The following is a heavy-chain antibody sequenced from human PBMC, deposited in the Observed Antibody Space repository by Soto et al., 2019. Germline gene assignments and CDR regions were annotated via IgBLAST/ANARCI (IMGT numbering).Heavy chain of an antibody. CDR1: GFSFSISP. V-gene: IGHV3-30-3*01. D-gene: IGHD7-27*01. J-gene: IGHJ4*02. CDR2: ISYDGTNK. CDR3: ARDPKTSGGQHWAFNYFDS. Sequence: SLRLSFAASGFSFSISPMHWVRQAPGKGPEWVALISYDGTNKFYADSVKGRFTISRDNSKSTLYLQVDSLRPEDAAVYYCARDPKTSGGQHWAFNYFDSWGQGTLVTVSS.